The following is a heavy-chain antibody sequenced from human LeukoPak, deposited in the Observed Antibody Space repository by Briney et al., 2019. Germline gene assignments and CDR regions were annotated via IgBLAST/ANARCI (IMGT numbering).Heavy chain of an antibody. J-gene: IGHJ4*02. Sequence: PSETLSLTCAVYGGSFSGYYWSWTRQPPGKGLEWIGEINHSGSTNYNPSLKSRVTISVDTSKNQFSLKLSSVTAADTAVYYCARGTITMVRGVIIRFDYWGQGTLVTVSS. CDR1: GGSFSGYY. D-gene: IGHD3-10*01. V-gene: IGHV4-34*01. CDR3: ARGTITMVRGVIIRFDY. CDR2: INHSGST.